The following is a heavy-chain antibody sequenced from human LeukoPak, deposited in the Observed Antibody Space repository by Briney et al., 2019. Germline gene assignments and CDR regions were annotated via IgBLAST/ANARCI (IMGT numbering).Heavy chain of an antibody. V-gene: IGHV3-48*03. CDR2: INSGATSE. CDR3: ARVICTGGSCFQNDY. Sequence: GGSLRLSCTASGFIVSNFEMNWVRQSPGKGLQWVAYINSGATSEYYADSVKGRFTISRDNAKNSLYLQMNSLGVQDTAIYYCARVICTGGSCFQNDYWGQGTLVTVSS. J-gene: IGHJ4*02. D-gene: IGHD2-8*02. CDR1: GFIVSNFE.